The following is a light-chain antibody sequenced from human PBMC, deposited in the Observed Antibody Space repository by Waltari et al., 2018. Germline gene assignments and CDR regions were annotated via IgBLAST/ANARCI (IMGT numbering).Light chain of an antibody. CDR3: QQRSDWLYT. Sequence: EVVLTQSPATLSLSPGEGATLSCRASQSVGTYLAWFQQKPGPPPRLLIYDASNRATGIPPRFSGRGSGTYFTLTISYLEPEDFAVYYCQQRSDWLYTFGQGTKLEMK. CDR1: QSVGTY. V-gene: IGKV3-11*01. CDR2: DAS. J-gene: IGKJ2*01.